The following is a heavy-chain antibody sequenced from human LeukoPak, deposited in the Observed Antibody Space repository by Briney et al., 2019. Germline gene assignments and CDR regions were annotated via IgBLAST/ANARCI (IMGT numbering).Heavy chain of an antibody. J-gene: IGHJ6*03. V-gene: IGHV1-18*01. D-gene: IGHD4-11*01. Sequence: ASVKVSCKASGYTFTSYGISWVRQAPGQGLEWMGWISVYNGNTNYAQKFQGRVTITTDESTSTAYMELSSLRSEDTAVYYCAREDYSNYRFAYMDVWGKGTTVTVSS. CDR3: AREDYSNYRFAYMDV. CDR2: ISVYNGNT. CDR1: GYTFTSYG.